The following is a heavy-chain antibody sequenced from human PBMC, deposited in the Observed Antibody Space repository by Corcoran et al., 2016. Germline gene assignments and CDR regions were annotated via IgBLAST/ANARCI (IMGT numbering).Heavy chain of an antibody. J-gene: IGHJ4*02. Sequence: EVQLVESGGGLVQPGGSLRLSCAASGFTFSSYWMSWVRQAPGKGLEWVANIKQDGSEKYYVDSVKGRFTISRDNAKNSRYLQMNRLRAEDTAVYYCARDLSSIAALDYWGQGTLVTVSS. CDR3: ARDLSSIAALDY. CDR2: IKQDGSEK. CDR1: GFTFSSYW. V-gene: IGHV3-7*03. D-gene: IGHD6-6*01.